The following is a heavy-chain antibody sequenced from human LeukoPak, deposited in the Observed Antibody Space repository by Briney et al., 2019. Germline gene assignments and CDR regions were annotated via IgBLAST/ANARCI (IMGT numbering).Heavy chain of an antibody. J-gene: IGHJ4*02. CDR2: INPNSGGT. D-gene: IGHD3-22*01. Sequence: PSVKVSCKASGYTFTGYYMHWVRQAPGQGLEWMGWINPNSGGTNYAQKGQGRVTMTRDTSISTAYVELSRLRSDDTAVYYCARGAPYYYDSSGYYWARYWGQGTLVTVSS. V-gene: IGHV1-2*02. CDR3: ARGAPYYYDSSGYYWARY. CDR1: GYTFTGYY.